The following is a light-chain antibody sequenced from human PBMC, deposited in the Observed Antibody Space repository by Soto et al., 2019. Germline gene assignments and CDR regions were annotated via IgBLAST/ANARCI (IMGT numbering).Light chain of an antibody. CDR1: ASVGNW. CDR3: QQANSFPLT. CDR2: GAS. J-gene: IGKJ4*01. V-gene: IGKV1D-12*01. Sequence: DIQMPQSPSFVSASVGDRITLTCRASASVGNWLAWYQQKPGKAPKLLIYGASTLQSGVPSRFSGSRSGTDFSLTVSSLQPEDFGTYYCQQANSFPLTFGGGTKVEIK.